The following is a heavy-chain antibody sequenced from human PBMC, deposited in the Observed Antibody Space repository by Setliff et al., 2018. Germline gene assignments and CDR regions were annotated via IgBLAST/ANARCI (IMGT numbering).Heavy chain of an antibody. Sequence: ASVKVSCKASGGTFSSYGISWVRQAPGQGLEWLGGTIPNFGTTNYAQEFQGRVTIITDESTSTAYMELSRLRSDDTAVYFCARGGDILTTYYIYYYYMDVWGKGTTVTVSS. J-gene: IGHJ6*03. CDR3: ARGGDILTTYYIYYYYMDV. CDR2: TIPNFGTT. V-gene: IGHV1-69*05. CDR1: GGTFSSYG. D-gene: IGHD3-9*01.